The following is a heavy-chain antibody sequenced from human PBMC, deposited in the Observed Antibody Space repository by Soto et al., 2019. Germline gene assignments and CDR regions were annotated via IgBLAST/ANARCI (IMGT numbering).Heavy chain of an antibody. CDR2: IYHSGST. Sequence: QVQLQESGPGQVKPSGTLSLTCAVSGGSISSNNWWSWVRQPPGKGLEWIGEIYHSGSTNYNPSLKSRVTISVDKSKNQFSLKLRSVTAADTAVYYCASAFWSGYYIYIDYWGQGTLVTVSS. CDR3: ASAFWSGYYIYIDY. J-gene: IGHJ4*02. V-gene: IGHV4-4*02. D-gene: IGHD3-3*01. CDR1: GGSISSNNW.